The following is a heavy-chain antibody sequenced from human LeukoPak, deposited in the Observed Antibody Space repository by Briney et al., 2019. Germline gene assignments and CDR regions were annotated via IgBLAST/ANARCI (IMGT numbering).Heavy chain of an antibody. J-gene: IGHJ4*02. CDR1: GGSFSGYY. CDR3: AAEMPHNY. D-gene: IGHD5-24*01. CDR2: INHSGST. V-gene: IGHV4-34*01. Sequence: SETLSLTCAVYGGSFSGYYWSWIRQPPGKGLEWIGEINHSGSTNYNPSLKSRVTISVDTSKNQFSLKLSSVTAADTAVYYCAAEMPHNYWGQGTLVTVSS.